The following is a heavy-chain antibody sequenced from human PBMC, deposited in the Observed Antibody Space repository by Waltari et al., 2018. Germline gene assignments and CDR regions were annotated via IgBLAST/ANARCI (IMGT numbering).Heavy chain of an antibody. D-gene: IGHD6-13*01. CDR2: IIPILGTA. CDR1: GGTFSSYA. CDR3: ARESSSSRYGD. J-gene: IGHJ4*02. Sequence: QVQLVQSGAEVKKPGSSLKVSCKASGGTFSSYALSWVRQAPGQGLEWMGGIIPILGTANYAQKFHGTVPIHADEATRTAYMELSSLRSEDTAVYDCARESSSSRYGDWGQGTLVTVSS. V-gene: IGHV1-69*12.